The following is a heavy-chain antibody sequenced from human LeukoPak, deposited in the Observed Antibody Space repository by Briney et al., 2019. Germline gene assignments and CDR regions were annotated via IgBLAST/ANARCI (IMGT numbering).Heavy chain of an antibody. V-gene: IGHV3-48*03. CDR1: GLTFSGFE. D-gene: IGHD3-10*01. Sequence: GGSLRLSCVGSGLTFSGFEMNWVRQAPGKGLEWVSYIRDGGTLKTYGDSVKGRFTISRDNAKNSLYLQMNSLRAEDTAVYYCAREVYGSGSSFDYWGQGTLVIVSS. J-gene: IGHJ4*02. CDR2: IRDGGTLK. CDR3: AREVYGSGSSFDY.